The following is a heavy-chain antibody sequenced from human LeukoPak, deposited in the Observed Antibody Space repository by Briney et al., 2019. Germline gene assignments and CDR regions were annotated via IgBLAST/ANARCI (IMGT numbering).Heavy chain of an antibody. CDR3: AKGSSGGRPYYFDY. D-gene: IGHD3-22*01. V-gene: IGHV3-23*01. J-gene: IGHJ4*02. CDR1: GFTFSSYA. Sequence: GGSLRLSCAASGFTFSSYAMSWVRQAPGKGLEWVSGISGSGDNTYYADPVKGRFTISRDNSKNTLYLQMDSLRAEDTAIYYCAKGSSGGRPYYFDYWGQGTLVTVSS. CDR2: ISGSGDNT.